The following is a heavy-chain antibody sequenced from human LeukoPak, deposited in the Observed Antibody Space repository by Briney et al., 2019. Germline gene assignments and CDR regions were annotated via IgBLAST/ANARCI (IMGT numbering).Heavy chain of an antibody. J-gene: IGHJ5*02. CDR2: INHSGST. CDR3: ARSGQLVHNWFDP. V-gene: IGHV4-34*01. D-gene: IGHD6-13*01. Sequence: SETLSLTCAVYGGSFSGYYWSWIRQPPGKGLEWIGEINHSGSTTYNPSLKSRVTISVDTSKNQFSLKLSSVTAADTAVYYCARSGQLVHNWFDPWGQGTLVTVSS. CDR1: GGSFSGYY.